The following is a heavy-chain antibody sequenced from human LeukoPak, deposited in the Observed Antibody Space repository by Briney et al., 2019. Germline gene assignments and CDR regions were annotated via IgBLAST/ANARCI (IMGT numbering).Heavy chain of an antibody. CDR1: GFTFSRYG. V-gene: IGHV3-53*01. CDR3: ARAYRPLYFDY. J-gene: IGHJ4*02. D-gene: IGHD4-11*01. Sequence: SGGSLRLSCAASGFTFSRYGMHWVRQAPGKGLEWVSVIYSGGSTYYADSVKGRFTISRDNSKNTLYLQMNSLRAEDTAVYYCARAYRPLYFDYWGQGTLVTVSS. CDR2: IYSGGST.